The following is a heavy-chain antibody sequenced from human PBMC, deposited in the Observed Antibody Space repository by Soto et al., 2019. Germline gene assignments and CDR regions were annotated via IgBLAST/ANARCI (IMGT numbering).Heavy chain of an antibody. CDR1: GGSITSDDFY. CDR3: ARIGTVIGIVTNNWFDP. V-gene: IGHV4-30-4*01. J-gene: IGHJ5*02. CDR2: MHISGGT. Sequence: SETLSLTCTVSGGSITSDDFYWSWIRHPPGKGLEWIAYMHISGGTYYNPSLKSRVTTSVDTSKNQFSLYLRSVTAADTAVYFCARIGTVIGIVTNNWFDPWGQGTLVTVSS. D-gene: IGHD3-3*01.